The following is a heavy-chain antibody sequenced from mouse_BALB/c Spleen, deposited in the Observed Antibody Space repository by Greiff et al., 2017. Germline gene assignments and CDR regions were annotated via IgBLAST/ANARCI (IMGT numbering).Heavy chain of an antibody. Sequence: EVQLVESGGGLVKPGGSLKLSCAASGFTFSSYTMSWVRQTPEKRLEWVATISSGGGNTYYQDSVKGRFTISRDNAKNNLYLQMSSLRSEDTALYYCARPYDYDEGVDYWGQGTTLTVSS. J-gene: IGHJ2*01. CDR1: GFTFSSYT. CDR3: ARPYDYDEGVDY. CDR2: ISSGGGNT. D-gene: IGHD2-4*01. V-gene: IGHV5-9*03.